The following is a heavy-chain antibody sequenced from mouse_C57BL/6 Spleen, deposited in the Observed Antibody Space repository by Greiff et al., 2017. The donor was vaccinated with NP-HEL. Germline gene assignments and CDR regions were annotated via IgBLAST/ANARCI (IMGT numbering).Heavy chain of an antibody. Sequence: QVQLKQPGAELVKPGASVKLSCKASGYTFTSYWMQWVKQRPGQGLEWIGAIAPSDSYTNYNQKFKGKATLTVDTSSSTAYMQLSSLTSEDSAVYYCARYSNYRFAYWGQGTLVTVSA. V-gene: IGHV1-50*01. CDR3: ARYSNYRFAY. CDR1: GYTFTSYW. CDR2: IAPSDSYT. J-gene: IGHJ3*01. D-gene: IGHD2-5*01.